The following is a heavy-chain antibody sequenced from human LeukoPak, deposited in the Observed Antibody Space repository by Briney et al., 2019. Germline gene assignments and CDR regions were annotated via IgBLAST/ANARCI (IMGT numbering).Heavy chain of an antibody. V-gene: IGHV3-48*03. CDR1: GFTFSSYE. CDR2: ISSSGSTI. J-gene: IGHJ4*02. CDR3: ARTPGWLVLMGRPLDY. Sequence: PGGSLRLSCAASGFTFSSYEMNWVRQAPGKGLEWVSYISSSGSTIYYADSVKGRFTISRDNAKNSLYLQMISLRAEDTAVYYCARTPGWLVLMGRPLDYWGQGTLVTVSS. D-gene: IGHD6-19*01.